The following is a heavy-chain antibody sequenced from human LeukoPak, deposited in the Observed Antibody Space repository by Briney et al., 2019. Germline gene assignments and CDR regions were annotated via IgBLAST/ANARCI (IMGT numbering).Heavy chain of an antibody. CDR1: GGSISSYY. CDR2: IYYSGST. CDR3: ARGDCSSTSCSFDP. J-gene: IGHJ5*02. V-gene: IGHV4-59*01. D-gene: IGHD2-2*01. Sequence: SETLSLTCTASGGSISSYYWSWIRQPPGKGLEWIGYIYYSGSTNYNPSLKSRVTISVDTSKNQFSLKLSSVTAADTAVYYCARGDCSSTSCSFDPWGQGTLVTVSS.